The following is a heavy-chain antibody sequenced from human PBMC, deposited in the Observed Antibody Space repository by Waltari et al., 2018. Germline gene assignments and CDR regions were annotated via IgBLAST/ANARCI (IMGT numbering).Heavy chain of an antibody. CDR2: VSGSGDHT. CDR3: AKGSCYDSSGYCYFDY. V-gene: IGHV3-23*01. CDR1: GFTFSSYV. Sequence: EVQLLESGGGLVQPGGSLRLSCAASGFTFSSYVMSWVRQAPGKGLEWVSTVSGSGDHTYYADSVKGRFTISRDNSKNTLYLQMNSLRADDTAVYYCAKGSCYDSSGYCYFDYWGQGTLVTVSS. J-gene: IGHJ4*02. D-gene: IGHD3-22*01.